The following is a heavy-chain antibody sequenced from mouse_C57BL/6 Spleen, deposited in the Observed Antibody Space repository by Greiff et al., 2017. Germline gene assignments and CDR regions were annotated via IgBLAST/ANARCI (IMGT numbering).Heavy chain of an antibody. V-gene: IGHV1-64*01. CDR2: IHPNRGST. CDR3: ARKYDYEDY. Sequence: QVQLQQPGAALVKPGASVTLSCKASGYTFTSYWMHWVKPRPGQGLEWIGMIHPNRGSTNYNEKFKSKATLTVDKSSSTAYMQLSSLPSEDSAVYYCARKYDYEDYWGQGTTLTVSS. J-gene: IGHJ2*01. CDR1: GYTFTSYW. D-gene: IGHD2-4*01.